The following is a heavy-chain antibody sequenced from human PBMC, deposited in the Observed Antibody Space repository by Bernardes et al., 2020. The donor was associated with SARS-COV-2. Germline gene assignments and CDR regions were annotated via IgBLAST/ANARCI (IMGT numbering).Heavy chain of an antibody. CDR1: GFTVSRDY. V-gene: IGHV3-53*01. CDR2: IYSAGNT. J-gene: IGHJ6*02. CDR3: ARDSRRSSGFGVRSNGMDV. D-gene: IGHD6-19*01. Sequence: GGSLRLSCAASGFTVSRDYMNWVRQAPGKGLEWVSVIYSAGNTYYADSVKGRFSISRDNLKNTLYLQMNSLRADDTAVYYCARDSRRSSGFGVRSNGMDVWGQGTTVTVSS.